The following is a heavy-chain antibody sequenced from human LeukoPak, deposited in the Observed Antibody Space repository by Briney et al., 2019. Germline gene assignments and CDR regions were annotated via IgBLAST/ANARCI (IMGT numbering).Heavy chain of an antibody. V-gene: IGHV3-74*01. Sequence: GGSLRLSCAASGFTFSSYWMHWVRQAPGKGLVWVSRINSDGSSTSYADSVKGRFTISRDNAKNTLYLQMNSLRAEDTAVYYCARGETTYYYDSSGDAFDIWGQGTMVTVSS. CDR1: GFTFSSYW. D-gene: IGHD3-22*01. J-gene: IGHJ3*02. CDR3: ARGETTYYYDSSGDAFDI. CDR2: INSDGSST.